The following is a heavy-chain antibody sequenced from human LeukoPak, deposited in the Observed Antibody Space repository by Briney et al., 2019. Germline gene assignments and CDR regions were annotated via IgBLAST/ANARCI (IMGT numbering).Heavy chain of an antibody. D-gene: IGHD1-26*01. CDR3: ARTIPGSKWELVGFDY. CDR2: ISAYNGNT. V-gene: IGHV1-18*01. Sequence: GASVKVSCKASGYTFTSYGISWVRQAPGQGLEWMGWISAYNGNTNYAQKLQGRVTMTTDTSTSTAYMELRSLRSDDTAVYYCARTIPGSKWELVGFDYWGQGTLVTVSS. J-gene: IGHJ4*02. CDR1: GYTFTSYG.